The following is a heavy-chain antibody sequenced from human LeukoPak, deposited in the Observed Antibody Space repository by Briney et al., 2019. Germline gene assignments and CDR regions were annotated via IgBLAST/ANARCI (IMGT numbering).Heavy chain of an antibody. D-gene: IGHD3-10*01. Sequence: ASVKVSCKASGGTFSSYAISWVRQAPGQGLEWMGWISAYNGNTNYAQKLQGRVTMTTDTSTSTAYMELRSLRSDDTAVYYCARDRYGSGSSNYWGQGTLVTVSS. CDR2: ISAYNGNT. CDR1: GGTFSSYA. V-gene: IGHV1-18*01. CDR3: ARDRYGSGSSNY. J-gene: IGHJ4*02.